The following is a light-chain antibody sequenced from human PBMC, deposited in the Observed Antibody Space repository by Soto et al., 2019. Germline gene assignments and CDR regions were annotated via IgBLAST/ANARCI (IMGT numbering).Light chain of an antibody. CDR2: GNN. Sequence: QSVLTQPPSASETPGQRVTISCSGSSSNIGSNTVNWYQQLPETAPKLLILGNNQRPSGVPDRFSGSKSGTSASLAISGLQSEDEADYHCAAWDDSLNGFVFGTGTKVTVL. CDR1: SSNIGSNT. CDR3: AAWDDSLNGFV. J-gene: IGLJ1*01. V-gene: IGLV1-44*01.